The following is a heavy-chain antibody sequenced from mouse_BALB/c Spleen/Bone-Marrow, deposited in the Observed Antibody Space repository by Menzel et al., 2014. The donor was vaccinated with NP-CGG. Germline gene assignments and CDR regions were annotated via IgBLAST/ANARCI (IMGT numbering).Heavy chain of an antibody. V-gene: IGHV1-80*01. J-gene: IGHJ4*01. CDR2: IYPGDGDT. CDR3: ARLDGYYPYYAMDY. D-gene: IGHD2-3*01. Sequence: VMLVESGAELVRPGSSVKISCKASGYAFSSYWMNWVKQRPGQGLEWIGQIYPGDGDTNYNGKFKGKATLTADKSSSTAYMQLSSLISEDSAVYFCARLDGYYPYYAMDYWGQGTSVTVSS. CDR1: GYAFSSYW.